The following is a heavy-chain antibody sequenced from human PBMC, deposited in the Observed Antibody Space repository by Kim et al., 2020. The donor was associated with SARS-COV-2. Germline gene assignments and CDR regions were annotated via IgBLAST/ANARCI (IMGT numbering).Heavy chain of an antibody. V-gene: IGHV4-38-2*02. CDR3: ARDLGSGSYYGLNY. CDR1: GYSISSGYH. D-gene: IGHD1-26*01. CDR2: IYHSGST. J-gene: IGHJ4*02. Sequence: SETLSLTCTVSGYSISSGYHWGWIRQPPGKGLEWIGSIYHSGSTYYNVSLKSRVTISVDTSKNQFSLKLSSVTAADTAVYYCARDLGSGSYYGLNYWGQGILVTVSS.